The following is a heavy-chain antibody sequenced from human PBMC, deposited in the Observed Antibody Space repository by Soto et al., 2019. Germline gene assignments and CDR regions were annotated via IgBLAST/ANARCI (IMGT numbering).Heavy chain of an antibody. CDR3: ATTVDTAMVTPPFDY. Sequence: SETLSLTCTVSGGSISSSSYYWGWIRQPPGKGLEWIGSIYYSGSTYYNPSLKSRVTISVDTSKNQFSLKLSSVTAADTAVYYCATTVDTAMVTPPFDYCGQGTLVTVSS. D-gene: IGHD5-18*01. CDR1: GGSISSSSYY. V-gene: IGHV4-39*01. CDR2: IYYSGST. J-gene: IGHJ4*02.